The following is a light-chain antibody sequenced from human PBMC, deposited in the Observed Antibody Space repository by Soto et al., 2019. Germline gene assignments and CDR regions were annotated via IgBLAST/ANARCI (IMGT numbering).Light chain of an antibody. Sequence: QSVLTQPPSVSGAPGQRVIISCTGSSSNIGAGYDVHWYQHLPGTAPKLLIYGNSNRPSGVPDRFSGSKSDTSASLAITGIQAEDEADYYCQSYDSSLSGVVFGGGTKLTVL. CDR3: QSYDSSLSGVV. J-gene: IGLJ2*01. CDR2: GNS. V-gene: IGLV1-40*01. CDR1: SSNIGAGYD.